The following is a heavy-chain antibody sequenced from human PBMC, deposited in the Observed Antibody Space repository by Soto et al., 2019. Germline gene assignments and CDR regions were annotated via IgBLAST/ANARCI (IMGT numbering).Heavy chain of an antibody. CDR3: ARIPIAAAGDYYYYGMDV. Sequence: SETLSLTCTVSGGSISSSSYYWGWIRQPPGKGLEWIGSIYYSGSTYYNPSLKSRVTISVDTSKNQFSLKLSSVTAADTAVYYCARIPIAAAGDYYYYGMDVWGQGTTVTVSS. J-gene: IGHJ6*02. D-gene: IGHD6-13*01. CDR2: IYYSGST. V-gene: IGHV4-39*01. CDR1: GGSISSSSYY.